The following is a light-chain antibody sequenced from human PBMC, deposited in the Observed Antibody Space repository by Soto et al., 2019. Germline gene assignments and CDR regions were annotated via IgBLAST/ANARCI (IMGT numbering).Light chain of an antibody. J-gene: IGKJ5*01. V-gene: IGKV3-20*01. CDR1: QRVSSSY. Sequence: EIVLTQSPGTLSLSPGERATLSCRASQRVSSSYLAWYQQKPGQAPRLLIYGASSRATGIPDRFSGSGSGTDFTLTISRLEPEDFAVYYCQQYGSSPFITFGQGTRLEIK. CDR2: GAS. CDR3: QQYGSSPFIT.